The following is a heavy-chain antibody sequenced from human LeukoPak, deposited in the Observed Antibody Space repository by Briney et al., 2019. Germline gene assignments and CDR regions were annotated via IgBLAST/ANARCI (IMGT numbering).Heavy chain of an antibody. V-gene: IGHV5-51*01. Sequence: GESLKISCKGSGYSFTSYWIGWVRQMPGKGLEWRGIIYPGDSDTRYSPSFQGQVTISADKSISTAYLQWSSLKASDSAMYYCATNTMFWGIHAFDIWGQGTMVTVSS. D-gene: IGHD3-10*01. J-gene: IGHJ3*02. CDR2: IYPGDSDT. CDR1: GYSFTSYW. CDR3: ATNTMFWGIHAFDI.